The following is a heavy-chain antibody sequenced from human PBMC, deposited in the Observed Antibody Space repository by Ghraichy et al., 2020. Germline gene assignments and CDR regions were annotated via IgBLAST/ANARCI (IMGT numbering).Heavy chain of an antibody. CDR2: IDEYGSII. CDR3: ELDLGGLRGS. CDR1: GFIFKNYW. D-gene: IGHD3/OR15-3a*01. J-gene: IGHJ5*02. Sequence: LSLTCAASGFIFKNYWMHWVRQVPGKGLVWVSRIDEYGSIINYADSVKGRFSISRDNAKNTLYLQMNRLTAEDTAVYYCELDLGGLRGSWGRGTLVTVSS. V-gene: IGHV3-74*01.